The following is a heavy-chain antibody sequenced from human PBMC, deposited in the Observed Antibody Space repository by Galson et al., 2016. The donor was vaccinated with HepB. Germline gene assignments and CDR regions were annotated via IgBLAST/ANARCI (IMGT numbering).Heavy chain of an antibody. D-gene: IGHD1-1*01. V-gene: IGHV3-73*01. CDR2: IASRRNTYST. CDR1: GFSFSAST. J-gene: IGHJ6*02. Sequence: SLRLSCAAPGFSFSASTVHWVRRASGRGLEWVGRIASRRNTYSTEYAASVQGRFTFSRDDSKHTAYLHMCSLNTEDTAVYYCSLQQLADYYYHGLDVWGQGTTVIVSS. CDR3: SLQQLADYYYHGLDV.